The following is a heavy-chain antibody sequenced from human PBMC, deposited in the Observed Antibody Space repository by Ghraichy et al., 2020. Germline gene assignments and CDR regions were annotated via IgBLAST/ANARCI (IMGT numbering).Heavy chain of an antibody. J-gene: IGHJ4*02. CDR1: GFTFSSYA. D-gene: IGHD2-15*01. CDR3: AKDCSGGSSRPYYFDY. CDR2: ISGSGGST. Sequence: GESLNISCAASGFTFSSYAMSWVRQAPGKGLEWVSAISGSGGSTYYADSVKGRFTISRDNSKNTLYLQMNSLRAEDTAVYYCAKDCSGGSSRPYYFDYWGQGTLVTVSS. V-gene: IGHV3-23*01.